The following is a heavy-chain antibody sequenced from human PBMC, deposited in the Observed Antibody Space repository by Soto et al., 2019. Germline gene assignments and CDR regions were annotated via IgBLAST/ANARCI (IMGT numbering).Heavy chain of an antibody. V-gene: IGHV5-51*01. CDR2: IFPRDFDV. Sequence: PEESLKISCQTSGYTFTNYWIGWVRQMPGGGRELLGLIFPRDFDVRYSPSFEGQVTISADRSTATAVIQWRPLAASDSALYFCARLVSLLQAIDSWGQGT. J-gene: IGHJ5*01. CDR3: ARLVSLLQAIDS. CDR1: GYTFTNYW. D-gene: IGHD4-4*01.